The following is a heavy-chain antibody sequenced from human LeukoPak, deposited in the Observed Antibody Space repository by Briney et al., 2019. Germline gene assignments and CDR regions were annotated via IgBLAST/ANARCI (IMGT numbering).Heavy chain of an antibody. Sequence: ASVKVSCKASGYTFTSHDINWVRQATGQGLEWMGWMNPNSGNTGYAQKFQGRVTMTTDTSTSTAYMELRSLRSDDTAVYYCARESGYDPAGFDYWGQGTLVTVSS. CDR3: ARESGYDPAGFDY. D-gene: IGHD5-12*01. CDR2: MNPNSGNT. J-gene: IGHJ4*02. CDR1: GYTFTSHD. V-gene: IGHV1-8*01.